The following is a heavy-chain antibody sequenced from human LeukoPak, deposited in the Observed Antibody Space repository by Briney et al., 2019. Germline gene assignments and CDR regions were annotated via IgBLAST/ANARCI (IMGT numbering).Heavy chain of an antibody. J-gene: IGHJ2*01. CDR3: ARSRRRAVAGKVYWYFDL. Sequence: KASETLSLTCTVSGGSVSSGSYYWSWIRQPPGKGLEWIGYIYYSGSTNYNPSLMSRVIISVDTSKNQFSLKLSSVTAADTAVYYCARSRRRAVAGKVYWYFDLWGRGTLVTVSS. D-gene: IGHD6-19*01. CDR2: IYYSGST. V-gene: IGHV4-61*01. CDR1: GGSVSSGSYY.